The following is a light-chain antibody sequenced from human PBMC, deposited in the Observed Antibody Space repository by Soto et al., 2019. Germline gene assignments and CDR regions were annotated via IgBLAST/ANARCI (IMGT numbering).Light chain of an antibody. CDR2: AVT. J-gene: IGLJ1*01. Sequence: QSVLTQPASVSGSPGQSITISCTGTSSDVGGTNFLSWYQQHPDKAPKLLIYAVTNRPSGVSNRFSGSKSGSTASLTISGFQTDDEADYFCCSYTTINTVVFGTGTKVTVL. CDR3: CSYTTINTVV. V-gene: IGLV2-14*03. CDR1: SSDVGGTNF.